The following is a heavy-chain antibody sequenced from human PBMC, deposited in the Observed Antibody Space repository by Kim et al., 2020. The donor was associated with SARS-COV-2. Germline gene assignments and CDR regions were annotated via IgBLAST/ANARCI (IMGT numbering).Heavy chain of an antibody. Sequence: YADAVKGRFTISRDNAKSTLYLQMNSLRVEDTAFYYCARVDGAAWWYFQHWGQGTLVTVSS. CDR3: ARVDGAAWWYFQH. V-gene: IGHV3-23*01. D-gene: IGHD2-15*01. J-gene: IGHJ1*01.